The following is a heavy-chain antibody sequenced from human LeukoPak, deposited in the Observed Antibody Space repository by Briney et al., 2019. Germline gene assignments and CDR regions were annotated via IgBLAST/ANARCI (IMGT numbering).Heavy chain of an antibody. J-gene: IGHJ4*02. CDR3: ARDAGVLYYYDSSGYYTDPAFDY. CDR1: GGSISSYY. V-gene: IGHV4-4*07. CDR2: IYTSGST. Sequence: SETLSLTCTVSGGSISSYYGSWIRQPAGEGLEWIGRIYTSGSTNYNPSLKSRVTMSVDTSKNQFSLKLSSVTAADPAMYYCARDAGVLYYYDSSGYYTDPAFDYWGQGTLVTVSS. D-gene: IGHD3-22*01.